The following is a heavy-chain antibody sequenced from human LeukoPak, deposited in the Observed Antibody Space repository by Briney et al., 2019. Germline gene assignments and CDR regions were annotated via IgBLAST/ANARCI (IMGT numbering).Heavy chain of an antibody. D-gene: IGHD1-26*01. Sequence: GGSLRLSCVASGFTFSGYWMRWVRQAPGKGLECVANMNQDGSEKYYVDSVKGRFAISRDNAKNSLALQMNSLRAEDTAVYYCARVRGSFSLDYWGQGTLVSVSS. CDR1: GFTFSGYW. CDR2: MNQDGSEK. V-gene: IGHV3-7*01. CDR3: ARVRGSFSLDY. J-gene: IGHJ4*02.